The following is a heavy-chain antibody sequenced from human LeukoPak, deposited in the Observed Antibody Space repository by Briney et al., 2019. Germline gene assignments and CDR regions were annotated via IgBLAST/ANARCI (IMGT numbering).Heavy chain of an antibody. Sequence: GESLKISCKGSGYSFIRDWIGWVRQMPGKGLEWMRIIYPGDSDTRYSPSFQGQVTISVDSSISTAYLQGSSLTAADTSMYYCARLSSTRAPFDSWGQGTLVTVSS. CDR3: ARLSSTRAPFDS. CDR1: GYSFIRDW. D-gene: IGHD2-2*01. V-gene: IGHV5-51*01. J-gene: IGHJ4*02. CDR2: IYPGDSDT.